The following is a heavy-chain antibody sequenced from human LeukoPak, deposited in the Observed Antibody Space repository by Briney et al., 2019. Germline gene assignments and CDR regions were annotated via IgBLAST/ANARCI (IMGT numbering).Heavy chain of an antibody. J-gene: IGHJ6*02. D-gene: IGHD3-10*01. V-gene: IGHV3-48*02. CDR3: ARPWSTLYYAMDV. CDR2: ISSSSSTM. Sequence: PGGSLSLSCAASGFTFSSYSMNWVRQAPGKGLEWVSYISSSSSTMYYADSVKGRFTISRDNAKNSLYLQMNSLRDEDTAVYYCARPWSTLYYAMDVWGQGTAVSVSS. CDR1: GFTFSSYS.